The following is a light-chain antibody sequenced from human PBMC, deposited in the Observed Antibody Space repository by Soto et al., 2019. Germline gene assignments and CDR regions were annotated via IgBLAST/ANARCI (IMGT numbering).Light chain of an antibody. Sequence: IVMTQSPATLSVSPGERVTLSCRASETVRTNLAWFQQKPGQTPRLLIFGASTRATGIPTRFTGSGSETEFTLTIGSLQSEDLAVYYCQQYYNWPPYTFGQGTKLENK. CDR2: GAS. CDR1: ETVRTN. J-gene: IGKJ2*01. CDR3: QQYYNWPPYT. V-gene: IGKV3-15*01.